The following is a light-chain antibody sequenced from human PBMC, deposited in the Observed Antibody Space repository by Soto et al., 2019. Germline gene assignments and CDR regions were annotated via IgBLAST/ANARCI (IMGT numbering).Light chain of an antibody. Sequence: EIVLTQSPYTLSLSPGESATLSCRASRSVSSNYLAWYQQKPGQAPRLLVAGTSSSATGIPDRFSGSGSGTDLTLTIRGLDPDDFALFCCQQFSSSAPRVTFGGGTLLEMK. CDR2: GTS. CDR1: RSVSSNY. CDR3: QQFSSSAPRVT. J-gene: IGKJ4*01. V-gene: IGKV3-20*01.